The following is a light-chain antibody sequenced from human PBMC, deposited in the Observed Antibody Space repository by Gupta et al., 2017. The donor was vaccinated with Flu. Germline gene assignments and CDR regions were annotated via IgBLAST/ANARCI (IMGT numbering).Light chain of an antibody. Sequence: EIVMTQATATLSVSPGERATPTCRASQSVSSNLAWYQQKPGQAPRLLIYGASTTATGIPGRFSCSGSGTELTLTITSRQSEHFAVYYCQQYKNWPPITFGGGTKVEIK. J-gene: IGKJ4*01. V-gene: IGKV3-15*01. CDR3: QQYKNWPPIT. CDR1: QSVSSN. CDR2: GAS.